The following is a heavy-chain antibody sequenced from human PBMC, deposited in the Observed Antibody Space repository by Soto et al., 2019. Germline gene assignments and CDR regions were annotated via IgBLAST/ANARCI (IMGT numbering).Heavy chain of an antibody. V-gene: IGHV2-5*02. CDR3: THRRLGSTSGAMDV. CDR1: GFSLTTSGVG. J-gene: IGHJ6*02. CDR2: IYWDDDK. Sequence: QITLKESGPTLVKPTQTLTLTCTFSGFSLTTSGVGVGWIRQPPGKALEWLAFIYWDDDKRYSPSLKTRLTITKDNSKHKVVLTMTNIDPVDTATDYCTHRRLGSTSGAMDVWGQGTTVTVSS. D-gene: IGHD1-26*01.